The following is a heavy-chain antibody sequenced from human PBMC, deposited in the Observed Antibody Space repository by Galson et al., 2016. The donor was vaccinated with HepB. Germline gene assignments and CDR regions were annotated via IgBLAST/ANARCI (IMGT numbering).Heavy chain of an antibody. V-gene: IGHV6-1*01. CDR1: GDSVSDHSGI. J-gene: IGHJ4*02. CDR2: TYYRARWYN. Sequence: CAISGDSVSDHSGIWNWIRQSPSRGLEWLGRTYYRARWYNDYADSVKGRFTISRDNSRNTLDLQMQSLRVEDTAVYYCARDLNVEGATGGDYWGQGTQVTVST. D-gene: IGHD1-26*01. CDR3: ARDLNVEGATGGDY.